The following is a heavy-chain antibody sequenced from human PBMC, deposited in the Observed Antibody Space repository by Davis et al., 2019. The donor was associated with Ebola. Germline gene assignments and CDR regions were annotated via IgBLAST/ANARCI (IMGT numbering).Heavy chain of an antibody. V-gene: IGHV3-66*01. D-gene: IGHD2-15*01. Sequence: GESLKISCATSGFTVSSNYMSWVRQAPGKGLEWVSVIYSGGSTYYADSVKGRFTISRDNSKNTLYLQMNSLRVEDTAVYYCAREIESGSCCFIDDWGQGTLVTVSS. CDR3: AREIESGSCCFIDD. CDR2: IYSGGST. CDR1: GFTVSSNY. J-gene: IGHJ4*02.